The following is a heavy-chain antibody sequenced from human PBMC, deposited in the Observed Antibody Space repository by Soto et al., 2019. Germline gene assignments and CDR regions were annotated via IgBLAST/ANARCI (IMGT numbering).Heavy chain of an antibody. J-gene: IGHJ4*02. CDR2: IYSGETT. V-gene: IGHV3-53*01. CDR1: GFNVNSDY. CDR3: TRDGRGLGRLSLFEY. D-gene: IGHD2-21*02. Sequence: GGSLRLSCAASGFNVNSDYMNWVRQTPGKGLEWVASIYSGETTYYADSVRGRFTISSDKSKNTLYFQLSSLRIEDTAVYYCTRDGRGLGRLSLFEYWGQGVLVTLL.